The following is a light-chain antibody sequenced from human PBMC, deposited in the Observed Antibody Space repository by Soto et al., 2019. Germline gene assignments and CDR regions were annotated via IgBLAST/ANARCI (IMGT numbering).Light chain of an antibody. Sequence: DIQMTQSPSTLSASVGDRVTITCRASQSISSWLAWYQQKPGKAPKLLIYKASSLESGVPSRFSGSGSGTVFTLTIYILQPDDFATYYCKQYNSFGGGTKVETK. CDR2: KAS. J-gene: IGKJ4*01. CDR1: QSISSW. CDR3: KQYNS. V-gene: IGKV1-5*03.